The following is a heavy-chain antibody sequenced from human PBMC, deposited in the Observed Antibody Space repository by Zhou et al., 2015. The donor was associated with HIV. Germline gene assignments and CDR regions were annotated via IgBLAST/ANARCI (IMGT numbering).Heavy chain of an antibody. CDR3: ARETSHHTRRMINWFDP. CDR1: GGTFSSYA. D-gene: IGHD3-16*01. J-gene: IGHJ5*02. CDR2: IIPIFGTA. Sequence: QVQLVQSGAEVKKPGSSVKVSCKASGGTFSSYAISWVRQAPGQGLEWMGGIIPIFGTANYAQKFQGRVTITADESTSTAYMELSSLRSEDTAVYYCARETSHHTRRMINWFDPWGQGTLVTVSS. V-gene: IGHV1-69*01.